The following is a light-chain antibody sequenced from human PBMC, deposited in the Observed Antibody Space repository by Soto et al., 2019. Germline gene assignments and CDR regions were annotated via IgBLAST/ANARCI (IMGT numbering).Light chain of an antibody. V-gene: IGLV2-23*01. Sequence: QSVLTQPASVSGSPGQSITISCTGTSSDIGTYNLVSWYQHYPGKAPKLMIYEGIKRPSGVSNRFSGSKSGNTAFLTISGLQAEDEADYYCCSYAGSGTDNYVFGSGTKVHRP. CDR2: EGI. CDR1: SSDIGTYNL. J-gene: IGLJ1*01. CDR3: CSYAGSGTDNYV.